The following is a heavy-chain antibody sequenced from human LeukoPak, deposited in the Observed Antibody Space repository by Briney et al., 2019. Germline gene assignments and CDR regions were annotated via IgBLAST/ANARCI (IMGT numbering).Heavy chain of an antibody. D-gene: IGHD2-21*02. V-gene: IGHV4-39*01. Sequence: SETLSLTCSVSGGSISRSSYYWGWIRQSPGEGLEWIGSIYYGGSTYYNTSLKSRVTISVDTSKNQFSLKLTSVTAADTAVYYCVRHGSYCGGDCYFDYWGQGTLVTVSP. CDR2: IYYGGST. J-gene: IGHJ4*02. CDR3: VRHGSYCGGDCYFDY. CDR1: GGSISRSSYY.